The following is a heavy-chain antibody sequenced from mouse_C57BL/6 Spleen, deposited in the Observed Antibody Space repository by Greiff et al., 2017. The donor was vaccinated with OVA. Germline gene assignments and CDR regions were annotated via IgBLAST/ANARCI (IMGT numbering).Heavy chain of an antibody. Sequence: VQLQQPGAELVKPGASVKLSCKASGYTFTSYWMHWVKQRPGQGLEWIGMIHPNSGSTNYNEKFKSKATLTVDKSSSTAYMQLSSLTSEDSAVYYSAREGAGTWFAYWGQGTLVTVSA. D-gene: IGHD4-1*01. CDR1: GYTFTSYW. CDR2: IHPNSGST. CDR3: AREGAGTWFAY. J-gene: IGHJ3*01. V-gene: IGHV1-64*01.